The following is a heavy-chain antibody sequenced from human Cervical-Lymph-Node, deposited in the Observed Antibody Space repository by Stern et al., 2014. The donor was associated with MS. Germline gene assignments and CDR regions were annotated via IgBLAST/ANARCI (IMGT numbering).Heavy chain of an antibody. CDR2: MNRDGSTT. J-gene: IGHJ4*02. V-gene: IGHV3-74*01. Sequence: EVQLVESGGGLVQPGGSLRLSCAASGFTLSSYWMHWVRPAPGKGLMWHSRMNRDGSTTNYADSVKGRFTISRDNAKNMAYLQVNSLRADDTAVYYCARDVQGDGNYNLDQWGQGTLVTVSS. CDR1: GFTLSSYW. D-gene: IGHD1-1*01. CDR3: ARDVQGDGNYNLDQ.